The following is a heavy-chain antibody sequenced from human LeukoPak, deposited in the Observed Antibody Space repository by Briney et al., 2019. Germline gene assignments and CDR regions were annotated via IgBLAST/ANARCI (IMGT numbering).Heavy chain of an antibody. Sequence: ASVKVSCKASGYTFTGYYMHWVRQAPGQGLEWMGWINPNSGGTNYAQKFQGRVTMTRDTSISTAYMELSRLRSDDTAVYYCAREVSLLTGGWFDPWGQGTLVTVSS. CDR3: AREVSLLTGGWFDP. CDR1: GYTFTGYY. J-gene: IGHJ5*02. CDR2: INPNSGGT. V-gene: IGHV1-2*02. D-gene: IGHD1-14*01.